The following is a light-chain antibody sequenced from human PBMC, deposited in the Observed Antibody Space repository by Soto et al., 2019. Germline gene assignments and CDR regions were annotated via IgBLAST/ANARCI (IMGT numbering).Light chain of an antibody. Sequence: EIVLTQSPGTLSLSPGERATLSCRASQNISSRYLAWYQQKPGQAPRLLISGASSRATGIPDRFSGSGSGTDFTLTISRLEPEDFAVYYCHQYDSWTFGQGTKV. J-gene: IGKJ1*01. V-gene: IGKV3-20*01. CDR2: GAS. CDR3: HQYDSWT. CDR1: QNISSRY.